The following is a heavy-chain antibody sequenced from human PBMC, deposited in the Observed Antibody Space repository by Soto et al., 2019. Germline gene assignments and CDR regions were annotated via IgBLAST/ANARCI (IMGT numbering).Heavy chain of an antibody. V-gene: IGHV4-59*04. D-gene: IGHD2-2*01. CDR1: GDSISSYY. Sequence: SETLSLTCTVHGDSISSYYWSWIRKPPGKGLEWIGYIYYSGSTYYNPSLKSRVTISVDTSKNQFSLKLSSVTAADTAVYYCASNLVVPAAMRGYYYYYYGMDVWGQGTTVTVS. J-gene: IGHJ6*02. CDR2: IYYSGST. CDR3: ASNLVVPAAMRGYYYYYYGMDV.